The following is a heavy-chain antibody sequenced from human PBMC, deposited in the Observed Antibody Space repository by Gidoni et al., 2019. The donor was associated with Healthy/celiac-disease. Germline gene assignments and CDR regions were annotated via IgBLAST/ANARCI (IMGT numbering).Heavy chain of an antibody. D-gene: IGHD6-19*01. Sequence: QVPLKESGPVLVKPTETLTLTCTVSGFSLSNASMGVSWIRQPPGKALEWLAHIFSNDEKSYSTPLKSRLTISKDTSKSQVVLTMTNMDPVDTATYYCARSYSSGWYVWFDPWGQGTLVTVSS. V-gene: IGHV2-26*01. CDR3: ARSYSSGWYVWFDP. J-gene: IGHJ5*02. CDR1: GFSLSNASMG. CDR2: IFSNDEK.